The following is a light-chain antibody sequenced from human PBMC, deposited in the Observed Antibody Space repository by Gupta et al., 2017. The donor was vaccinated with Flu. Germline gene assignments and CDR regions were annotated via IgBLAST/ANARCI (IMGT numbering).Light chain of an antibody. Sequence: EIVMTQSPATLSVSPGERATLSCRASQSVASNLAWYQQKPAQAPRLLMYDATTRATGIPARFSGSGSGTEFTLTISSLQSEDFAVYYCQHYSSGPPAFTFGQGTKLEIK. J-gene: IGKJ2*01. CDR1: QSVASN. V-gene: IGKV3-15*01. CDR3: QHYSSGPPAFT. CDR2: DAT.